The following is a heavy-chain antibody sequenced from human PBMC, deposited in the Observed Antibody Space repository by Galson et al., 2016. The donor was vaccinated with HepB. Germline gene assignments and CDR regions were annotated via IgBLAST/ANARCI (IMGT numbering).Heavy chain of an antibody. V-gene: IGHV3-23*01. CDR3: AKDWGGRLNMVRGRTISAAFPV. D-gene: IGHD3-10*01. CDR1: GFSFGTYV. Sequence: SLRLSCAASGFSFGTYVMNWVRQVPGKGLEWVAGIRGSGGTYYAESVKGRFTISRDNSENTLYLQMNSLRAADTAVYYCAKDWGGRLNMVRGRTISAAFPVWGQGTKVIVSS. J-gene: IGHJ3*01. CDR2: IRGSGGT.